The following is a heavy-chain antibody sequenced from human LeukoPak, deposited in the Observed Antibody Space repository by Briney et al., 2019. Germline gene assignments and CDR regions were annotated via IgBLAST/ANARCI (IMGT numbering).Heavy chain of an antibody. CDR3: TRTGVAYSSSWTELWFDP. J-gene: IGHJ5*02. V-gene: IGHV3-49*04. Sequence: PGGSLRLSCTASGFTFGDYAMSWVRQAPGKGLEWVGFIRSKAYGGTTEYAASVKGRFTISRDDSKSIAYLQMNSLKTEDTAVYYCTRTGVAYSSSWTELWFDPWGQGTLVTVSS. CDR2: IRSKAYGGTT. D-gene: IGHD6-13*01. CDR1: GFTFGDYA.